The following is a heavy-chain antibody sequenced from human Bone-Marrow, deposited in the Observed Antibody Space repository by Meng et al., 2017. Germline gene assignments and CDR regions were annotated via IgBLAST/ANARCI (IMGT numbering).Heavy chain of an antibody. D-gene: IGHD2-15*01. V-gene: IGHV3-7*01. CDR2: IKQDGSER. Sequence: GESLKISCAASGFTFSSYWMSWVRQAPGKGLEWVAIIKQDGSERYYADSVKGRFTISRDNAKNSLYLQMNSLRAEDTAVYYCARDVGVVVVGAGFDYWGQGTLVTVSS. CDR3: ARDVGVVVVGAGFDY. CDR1: GFTFSSYW. J-gene: IGHJ4*02.